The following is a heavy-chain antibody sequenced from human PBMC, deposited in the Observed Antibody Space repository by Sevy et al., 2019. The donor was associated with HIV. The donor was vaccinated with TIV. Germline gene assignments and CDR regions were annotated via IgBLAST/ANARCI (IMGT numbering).Heavy chain of an antibody. D-gene: IGHD1-26*01. V-gene: IGHV3-15*07. CDR1: GFSFINAW. Sequence: GGSLRLSCAASGFSFINAWMNWVRQAPGKGLEWVGRIRSKADGGTADYAAPVKCRFIISRVHSENTLSLQRNSLRTEDTAIYYCTTVLGWEGTSDYWGQGTLVTVSS. CDR3: TTVLGWEGTSDY. CDR2: IRSKADGGTA. J-gene: IGHJ4*02.